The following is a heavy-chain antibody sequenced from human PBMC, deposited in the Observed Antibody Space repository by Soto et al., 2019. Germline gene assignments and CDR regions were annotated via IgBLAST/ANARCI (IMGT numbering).Heavy chain of an antibody. CDR1: GGSISSSSYY. CDR2: IYYSGST. D-gene: IGHD6-13*01. CDR3: ARRDLTAAGTSAFDY. Sequence: SETLSLTCTFSGGSISSSSYYWGWIRQPPGKGLEWIGSIYYSGSTYYNPSLKSRVTISVDTSKNQFSLKLSSVTAADTAVYYCARRDLTAAGTSAFDYWGQGTLVTVSS. J-gene: IGHJ4*02. V-gene: IGHV4-39*01.